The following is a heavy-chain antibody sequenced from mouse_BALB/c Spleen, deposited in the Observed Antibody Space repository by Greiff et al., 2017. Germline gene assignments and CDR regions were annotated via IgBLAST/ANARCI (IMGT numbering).Heavy chain of an antibody. CDR1: GYTFTSYW. CDR3: TRGNGNWFAY. J-gene: IGHJ3*01. D-gene: IGHD2-1*01. Sequence: LQQPGSELVRPGASVKLSCKASGYTFTSYWMHWVKQRPGQGLEWIGNIYPGSGSTNYDEKFKSKATLTVDTSSSTAYMQLSSLTSEDSAVYYCTRGNGNWFAYWGQGTLVTVSA. V-gene: IGHV1S22*01. CDR2: IYPGSGST.